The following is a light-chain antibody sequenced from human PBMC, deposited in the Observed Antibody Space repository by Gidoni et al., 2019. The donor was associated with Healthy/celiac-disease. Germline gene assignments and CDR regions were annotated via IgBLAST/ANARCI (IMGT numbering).Light chain of an antibody. J-gene: IGKJ2*01. CDR3: MQALQTPYT. V-gene: IGKV2-28*01. Sequence: DMVTTQSPLSLPVTPGEPASISCRSSQSLLHSNGYNYLDWYLQKPWQSPQLLIYLGSNRASGVPDRFSGSGSGTDFTLKISTVEAEDVGVYYCMQALQTPYTFGQGTKLEIK. CDR2: LGS. CDR1: QSLLHSNGYNY.